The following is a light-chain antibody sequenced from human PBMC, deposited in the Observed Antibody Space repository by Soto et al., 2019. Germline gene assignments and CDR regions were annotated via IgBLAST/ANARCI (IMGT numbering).Light chain of an antibody. V-gene: IGKV3-11*01. Sequence: EIVLTQSPATLSLSPGERATLSCRASQSVSSYLAWYQQKPGQAPRLLIYDASNRATGIPARFSGSGSGTDFTVTISSLEPEDFAVYYCQQRSNWPPYTFGQVTKLEI. CDR2: DAS. CDR3: QQRSNWPPYT. J-gene: IGKJ2*01. CDR1: QSVSSY.